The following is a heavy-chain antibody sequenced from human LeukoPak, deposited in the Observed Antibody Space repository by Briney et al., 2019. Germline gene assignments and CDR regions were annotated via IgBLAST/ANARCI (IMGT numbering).Heavy chain of an antibody. CDR3: ASSYRRGVYAFDI. V-gene: IGHV3-74*01. CDR1: GFTFSSYW. CDR2: INSDGSST. Sequence: GGSLRLSCAASGFTFSSYWMHWVRQVPGKGLVWVSRINSDGSSTSYADSVKGRFTISRDNAKNTLYLQMNSLRAEDTAVYYCASSYRRGVYAFDIWGQGTMVTVSS. D-gene: IGHD3-16*02. J-gene: IGHJ3*02.